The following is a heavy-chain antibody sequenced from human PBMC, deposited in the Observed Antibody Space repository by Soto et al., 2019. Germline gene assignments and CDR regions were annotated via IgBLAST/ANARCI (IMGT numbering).Heavy chain of an antibody. CDR1: GGSISSGGYY. D-gene: IGHD6-13*01. Sequence: QVQLQESGPGLVKPSQTLSLTCTVSGGSISSGGYYWSWIRQHPEKGLEWIGYIYYSGSTFYNASLKSRLSISVDTSKNQLSLKLSSVTSADTAVYYCARDASSSWHFFDYWGQGIPVTVSS. CDR2: IYYSGST. V-gene: IGHV4-31*03. J-gene: IGHJ4*02. CDR3: ARDASSSWHFFDY.